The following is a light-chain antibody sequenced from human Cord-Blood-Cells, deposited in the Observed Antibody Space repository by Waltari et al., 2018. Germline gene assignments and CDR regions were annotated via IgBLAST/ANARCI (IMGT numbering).Light chain of an antibody. CDR1: SSDVGSFNL. CDR3: CSYAGSSTLV. V-gene: IGLV2-23*01. J-gene: IGLJ2*01. CDR2: EGR. Sequence: QSALTQPASVSGSPGQSITISCTGTSSDVGSFNLVSWYQQHPGKGPKLMIYEGRKRTSGVSNRFAGSKSGNTASLTIAGLQAEDEADYYCCSYAGSSTLVFGGGTKLTVL.